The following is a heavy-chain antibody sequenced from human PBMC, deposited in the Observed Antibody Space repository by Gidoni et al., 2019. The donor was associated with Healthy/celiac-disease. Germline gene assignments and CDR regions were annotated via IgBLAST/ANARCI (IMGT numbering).Heavy chain of an antibody. D-gene: IGHD4-4*01. Sequence: EVQLVESGGALLHPGRSLRLPCAASRSTLDDYATHWVRQAPGKGLEWVSGISWNSGSIGYADSVKGRFTISRDNAKNSLYLQMNSLRAEDTALYYCAKGQRHSTYYGMDVWGQGTTVTVSS. CDR1: RSTLDDYA. J-gene: IGHJ6*02. CDR2: ISWNSGSI. V-gene: IGHV3-9*01. CDR3: AKGQRHSTYYGMDV.